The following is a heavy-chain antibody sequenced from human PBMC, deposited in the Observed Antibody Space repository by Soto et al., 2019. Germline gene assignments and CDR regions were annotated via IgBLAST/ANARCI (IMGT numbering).Heavy chain of an antibody. CDR2: IYPGDSDT. CDR3: ARILWFGELFTAFDI. J-gene: IGHJ3*02. CDR1: GYSFTSYW. D-gene: IGHD3-10*01. Sequence: RGESLKSSCKGSGYSFTSYWIGWVRQMPGEGLEWMGIIYPGDSDTRYSPSFQGQVTISADKSISTAYLQWSSLKASDTAMYYCARILWFGELFTAFDIWGQGTMVTVSS. V-gene: IGHV5-51*01.